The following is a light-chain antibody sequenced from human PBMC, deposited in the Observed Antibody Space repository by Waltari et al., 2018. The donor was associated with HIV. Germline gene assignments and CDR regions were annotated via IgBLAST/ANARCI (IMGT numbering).Light chain of an antibody. CDR3: CSYGGSYTEI. CDR1: DTDIGSYNF. CDR2: DFN. J-gene: IGLJ2*01. Sequence: QSALTQPRSVSGSPGQSVTISCTGTDTDIGSYNFISCYQQHPGKAPNFMIFDFNRRPSGYPARFSGSTCGYTASLTISGLQSDDEADYYFCSYGGSYTEIFGGGTKLTVL. V-gene: IGLV2-11*02.